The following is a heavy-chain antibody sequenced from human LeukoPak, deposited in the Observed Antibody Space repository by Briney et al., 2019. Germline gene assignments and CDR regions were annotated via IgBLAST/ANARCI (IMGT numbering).Heavy chain of an antibody. Sequence: GASVKVSCKAYGYTFTSYDINWVRQAPGQGFEWMGWMSPSTGNTGYAQKFQGRVTMTRYTSVSTAYMELSSLRSEDTAVYYCVGGAPNWGFDFWGQGTLVTVSS. CDR2: MSPSTGNT. J-gene: IGHJ4*02. D-gene: IGHD7-27*01. CDR1: GYTFTSYD. CDR3: VGGAPNWGFDF. V-gene: IGHV1-8*01.